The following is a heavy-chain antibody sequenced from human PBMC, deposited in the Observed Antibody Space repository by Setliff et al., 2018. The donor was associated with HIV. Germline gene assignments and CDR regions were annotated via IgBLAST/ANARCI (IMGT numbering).Heavy chain of an antibody. J-gene: IGHJ4*02. CDR3: ARVDYHDYNGYIDF. V-gene: IGHV3-30*14. CDR1: GFTFRSYA. CDR2: TYDGGAT. Sequence: GSLRLSCAASGFTFRSYAMHWVRQAPGKGLEWVSVTYDGGATYYGDSVKGRFTISRDNSKNTLHLQMNSLRAEDTAVYYCARVDYHDYNGYIDFWGQGTLVTVSS. D-gene: IGHD3-22*01.